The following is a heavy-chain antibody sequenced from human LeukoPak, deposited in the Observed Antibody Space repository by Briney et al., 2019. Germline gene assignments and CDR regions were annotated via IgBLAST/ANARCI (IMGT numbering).Heavy chain of an antibody. CDR2: IIPILGIA. CDR1: GGTFSSYA. D-gene: IGHD3-22*01. J-gene: IGHJ4*02. CDR3: ARDLLSYYDSSATPFDY. V-gene: IGHV1-69*04. Sequence: GASVKVSCKASGGTFSSYAISWVRQAPGQGLEWMGRIIPILGIANYAQKFQGRVTITADKSTSTAYMELSRLRSEDTAVYYCARDLLSYYDSSATPFDYWGQGTLVTVSS.